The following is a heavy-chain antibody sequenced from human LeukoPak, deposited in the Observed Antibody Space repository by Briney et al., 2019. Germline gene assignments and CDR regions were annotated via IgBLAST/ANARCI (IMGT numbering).Heavy chain of an antibody. V-gene: IGHV1-46*01. D-gene: IGHD3-16*02. Sequence: ASVKVSCKASGYAFIRYHIHWVRQAPGQGLEWMGVLKLYDGSKSHAQKFQGRVTMTSDTSTSTVYMELSSLRAEDTAVYYCARSYVWGSYRYTTPPDYWGQGTLVTVSS. CDR3: ARSYVWGSYRYTTPPDY. CDR1: GYAFIRYH. J-gene: IGHJ4*02. CDR2: LKLYDGSK.